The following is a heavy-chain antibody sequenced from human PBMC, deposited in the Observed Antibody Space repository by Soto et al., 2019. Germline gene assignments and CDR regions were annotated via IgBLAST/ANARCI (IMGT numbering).Heavy chain of an antibody. J-gene: IGHJ1*01. Sequence: GGSLRLSCAASGFSFSNYWMTWVSQAPGKGLEWVANIKNDGSDKYYGASVKGRFTISRDNAKNSLYLQMDSLRAEDTAVYYCARRELVSCGGDCYSKYFQYWGQGTLVTVSS. CDR1: GFSFSNYW. D-gene: IGHD2-21*02. CDR3: ARRELVSCGGDCYSKYFQY. CDR2: IKNDGSDK. V-gene: IGHV3-7*01.